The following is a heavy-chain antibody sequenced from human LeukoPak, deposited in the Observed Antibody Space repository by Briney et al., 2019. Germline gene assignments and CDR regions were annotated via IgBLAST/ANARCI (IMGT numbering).Heavy chain of an antibody. D-gene: IGHD3-10*01. J-gene: IGHJ3*02. Sequence: GASVKVSCKASGYTFTSYGISWVRQAPGQGLEWMGWISAYNGNTNYAQKLQGRVTMTTDTSTSTAYMELRSLRSDDTAVYYCAYYGSGKRGPSLDSDAFDIWGQGTMVTVSS. CDR1: GYTFTSYG. V-gene: IGHV1-18*01. CDR3: AYYGSGKRGPSLDSDAFDI. CDR2: ISAYNGNT.